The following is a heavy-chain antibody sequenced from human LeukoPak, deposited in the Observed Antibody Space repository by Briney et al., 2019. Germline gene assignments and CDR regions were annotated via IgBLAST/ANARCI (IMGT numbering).Heavy chain of an antibody. CDR2: ISYSGGT. V-gene: IGHV4-39*01. CDR3: ARQSCTTTSCYSDY. J-gene: IGHJ4*02. CDR1: GGTISSRSYY. Sequence: PSETLSLTCTVSGGTISSRSYYWGWIRQPPGKGLEWIGSISYSGGTYYSVSLKSRLTISVDTSKTQFSLKLTSVTAADTAVCYCARQSCTTTSCYSDYWGQGTLVTVSS. D-gene: IGHD2-2*01.